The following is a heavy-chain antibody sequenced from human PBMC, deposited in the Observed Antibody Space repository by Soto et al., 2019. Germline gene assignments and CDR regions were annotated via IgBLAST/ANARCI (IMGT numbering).Heavy chain of an antibody. V-gene: IGHV3-23*01. D-gene: IGHD2-21*01. CDR3: AKDKYSTNLDPPELES. J-gene: IGHJ4*02. Sequence: GGSLRLSCAVSGFTFRTFAMSWVRQAPGEGLEWVSTISGRTSDTYYADSVKGRFTISRDYSKNTLYLQMNSLRVEDTAMYYCAKDKYSTNLDPPELESWGQGTLVTVSS. CDR2: ISGRTSDT. CDR1: GFTFRTFA.